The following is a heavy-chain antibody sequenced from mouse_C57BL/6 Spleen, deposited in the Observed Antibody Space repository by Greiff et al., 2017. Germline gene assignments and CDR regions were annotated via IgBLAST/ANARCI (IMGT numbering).Heavy chain of an antibody. Sequence: QVQLQQPGAELVKPGSSVKLSCKASGYTFTSYWMHWVKQRPRQGLEWIGNIDPSDSDTNYNQKFKGKATVTVDKSSSTAYMQLSSLTSEDFAVYYSARGDYGGCDFGGWGKGTTVTVST. V-gene: IGHV1-52*01. D-gene: IGHD1-1*01. CDR3: ARGDYGGCDFGG. J-gene: IGHJ1*03. CDR2: IDPSDSDT. CDR1: GYTFTSYW.